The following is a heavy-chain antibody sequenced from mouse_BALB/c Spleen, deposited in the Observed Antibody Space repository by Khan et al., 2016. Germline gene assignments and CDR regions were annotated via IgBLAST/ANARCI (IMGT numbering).Heavy chain of an antibody. D-gene: IGHD2-4*01. Sequence: VQLQQSGAELVKPGASVKLSCTASGFNIKDTYMHWVKQRPEQGLEWIGRIDPANGNTKYDPKFQGKATITADTSSNTAYLQLSSLTSEDTAVXYCARARYDYDVGFAYWGQGTLVTVSA. CDR1: GFNIKDTY. CDR2: IDPANGNT. J-gene: IGHJ3*01. V-gene: IGHV14-3*02. CDR3: ARARYDYDVGFAY.